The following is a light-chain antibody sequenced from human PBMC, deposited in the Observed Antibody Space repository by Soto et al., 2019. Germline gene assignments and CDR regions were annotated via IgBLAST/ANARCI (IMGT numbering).Light chain of an antibody. CDR1: QSISDW. CDR2: DAS. V-gene: IGKV1-5*01. Sequence: DIQMTQSPSTLSASVGDRVTITCRANQSISDWLAWFQQKPGKAPNLLIYDASSLESGVPSRFSGSGAGTAFTLTISSLQPDDLATYYCHPDNSYLFPFGQGTKLVIK. CDR3: HPDNSYLFP. J-gene: IGKJ2*01.